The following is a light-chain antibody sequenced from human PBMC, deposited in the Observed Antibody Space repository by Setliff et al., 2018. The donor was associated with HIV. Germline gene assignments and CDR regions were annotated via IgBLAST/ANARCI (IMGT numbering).Light chain of an antibody. Sequence: VLTQPPSTSGTPGQKVTISCSGSGSNIGSHSVFWYQQLPGTAPKLVMYNNGQRPSGVPDRFSGSKSGTSASLAISGLRSGDEAAYYCATSDDSLSAVVFGGGTKVTVL. J-gene: IGLJ2*01. CDR3: ATSDDSLSAVV. CDR2: NNG. V-gene: IGLV1-47*02. CDR1: GSNIGSHS.